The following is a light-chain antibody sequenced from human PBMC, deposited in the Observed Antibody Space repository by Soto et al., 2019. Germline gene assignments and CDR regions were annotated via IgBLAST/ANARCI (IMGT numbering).Light chain of an antibody. CDR3: QKYGGSCLYT. CDR1: QSVSSSY. J-gene: IGKJ2*01. V-gene: IGKV3-20*01. CDR2: GAS. Sequence: EIVLTQSPGTMSLSPGERATLSCRASQSVSSSYLAWYQQKPGQAPRLLIYGASSRATGIPDRFSGSGSGTDFTLTISRLEPEDFAVYYCQKYGGSCLYTFGQGTKLEIK.